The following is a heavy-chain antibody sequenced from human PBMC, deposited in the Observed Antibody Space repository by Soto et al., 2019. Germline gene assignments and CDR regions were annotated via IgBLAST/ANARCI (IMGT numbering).Heavy chain of an antibody. Sequence: EVQLMESGGGLVQPGGSLRLSCVTSGFSFSSSWMAWVRQAPGKGLEWVADIKKDGTEINYVDSVKGRVTISRDNAMNSMYLQMDRLRVEDTAVYYCGRDTYYGAIDYWGLGTQVIVSS. D-gene: IGHD3-10*01. J-gene: IGHJ4*02. CDR2: IKKDGTEI. CDR3: GRDTYYGAIDY. V-gene: IGHV3-7*01. CDR1: GFSFSSSW.